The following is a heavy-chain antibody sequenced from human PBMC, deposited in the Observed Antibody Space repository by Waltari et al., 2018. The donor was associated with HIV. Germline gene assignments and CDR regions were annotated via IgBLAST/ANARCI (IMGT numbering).Heavy chain of an antibody. D-gene: IGHD4-17*01. CDR2: IYHSGSP. Sequence: QVQLQESGPGLVKPSETLSLTCAVSGYSISSGYYWGWIRQPPGKGLEWIGSIYHSGSPYYNPALKSRVTISVDTSKNQFSLKLSSVTAADTAVYYCARVGLSTVVTFSFDYWGQGTLVTVSS. V-gene: IGHV4-38-2*01. CDR3: ARVGLSTVVTFSFDY. CDR1: GYSISSGYY. J-gene: IGHJ4*02.